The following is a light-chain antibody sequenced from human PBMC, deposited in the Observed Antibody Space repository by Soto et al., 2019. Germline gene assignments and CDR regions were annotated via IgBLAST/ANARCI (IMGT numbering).Light chain of an antibody. J-gene: IGKJ1*01. Sequence: DLQMTQSPSSLSASVGDRVTITCRASQSFSTYLNWYQQKPGKAPRPLIYAASNLQGGVPSRFSGSGSGTDFILTISSLQPEDFATYYCQQSYSTPWTFGQGTKVEIK. CDR1: QSFSTY. CDR3: QQSYSTPWT. V-gene: IGKV1-39*01. CDR2: AAS.